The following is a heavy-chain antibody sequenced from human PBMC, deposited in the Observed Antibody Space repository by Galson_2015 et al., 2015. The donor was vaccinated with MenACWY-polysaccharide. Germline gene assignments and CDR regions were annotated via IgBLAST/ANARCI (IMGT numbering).Heavy chain of an antibody. J-gene: IGHJ3*01. CDR3: AREGSRIVFHAFDV. Sequence: SLRLSCAASGIRFSGSGMHWVRQAPGEGLEWVAVIRYDGSKIVYADSVKGRFTVSRDNSKNTLYLEMNSLRAEDTAVYYCAREGSRIVFHAFDVWGQGTMVIVSS. D-gene: IGHD2-15*01. CDR1: GIRFSGSG. V-gene: IGHV3-33*01. CDR2: IRYDGSKI.